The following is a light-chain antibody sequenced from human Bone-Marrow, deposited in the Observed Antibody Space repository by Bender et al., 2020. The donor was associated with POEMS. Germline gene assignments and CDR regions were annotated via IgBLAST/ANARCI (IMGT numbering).Light chain of an antibody. Sequence: QSALTQPASVSGSPGQSITISCTGTSSDVGNYKLVSWFQQYPGKAPKVIIYEGSERPSGVSNRFSGSKSGNTASLTISGLQAEDEADFYCQSYDSSLSVYVFGTGTKVTVL. CDR1: SSDVGNYKL. J-gene: IGLJ1*01. CDR2: EGS. CDR3: QSYDSSLSVYV. V-gene: IGLV2-14*02.